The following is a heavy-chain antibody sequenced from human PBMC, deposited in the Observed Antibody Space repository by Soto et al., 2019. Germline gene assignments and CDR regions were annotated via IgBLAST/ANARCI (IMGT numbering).Heavy chain of an antibody. D-gene: IGHD3-16*01. CDR2: ISANGGTT. CDR1: GFIFSSYT. V-gene: IGHV3-64D*06. Sequence: GGSLRLSCSASGFIFSSYTIYWVRQAPEKGLEYVSAISANGGTTYYADSVKGRFTVSRDNSKNTLYLQMSSLRAEDTANYYCVQGRYIYGYSAFDIWGQGTMVTVSS. CDR3: VQGRYIYGYSAFDI. J-gene: IGHJ3*02.